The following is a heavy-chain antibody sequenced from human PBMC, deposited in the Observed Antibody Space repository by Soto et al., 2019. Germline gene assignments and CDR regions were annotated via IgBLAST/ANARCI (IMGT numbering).Heavy chain of an antibody. Sequence: PSETLSLTCAVYGGSFSGCDWSWIRQPPGKGLEWIGEINHSGSTNYNPSLKSRVTISVDTSKNQFSLKLSSVTAADTAVYYCARLGYYYGSGSYNYYSFYYMDVWGKGTTVT. V-gene: IGHV4-34*01. J-gene: IGHJ6*03. D-gene: IGHD3-10*01. CDR3: ARLGYYYGSGSYNYYSFYYMDV. CDR2: INHSGST. CDR1: GGSFSGCD.